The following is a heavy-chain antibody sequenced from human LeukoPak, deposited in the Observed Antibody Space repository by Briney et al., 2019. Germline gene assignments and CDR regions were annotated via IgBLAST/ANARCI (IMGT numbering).Heavy chain of an antibody. D-gene: IGHD1-20*01. J-gene: IGHJ4*02. CDR1: GGSISSYY. CDR2: IYYSGST. V-gene: IGHV4-59*01. CDR3: ARAGMYNWNYFDY. Sequence: SETLSLTCTVSGGSISSYYWSWIRQPPGQGLEWIGYIYYSGSTNYNPSLKSRVTISVDTSKNQFSLKLSSVTAADTAVYYCARAGMYNWNYFDYWGQGTLVTVSS.